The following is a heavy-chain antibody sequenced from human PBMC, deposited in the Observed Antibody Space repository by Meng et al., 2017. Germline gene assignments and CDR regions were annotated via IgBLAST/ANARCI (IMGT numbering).Heavy chain of an antibody. CDR2: ISSSSSYI. Sequence: GGSLRLSCTVSGGSISSYYWSWIRQPAGKGLEWVSSISSSSSYIYYADSVKGRFTISRDNAKNSLYLQMNSLRAEDTAVYYCARGQDQYSSGWNAFDIWGQGTMVTVSS. CDR3: ARGQDQYSSGWNAFDI. CDR1: GGSISSYY. V-gene: IGHV3-21*01. D-gene: IGHD6-19*01. J-gene: IGHJ3*02.